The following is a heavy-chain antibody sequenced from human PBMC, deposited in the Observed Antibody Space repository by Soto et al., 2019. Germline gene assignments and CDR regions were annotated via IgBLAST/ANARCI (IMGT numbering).Heavy chain of an antibody. CDR1: GASINSAAYY. D-gene: IGHD3-3*02. CDR2: ISYSGNT. CDR3: ERGQYHFWSSYRFAYFDY. V-gene: IGHV4-31*03. Sequence: SETLSLTCTVSGASINSAAYYWSWIRQRPGEGLEWIGFISYSGNTYRSPSLKSRLVLSVDTSKNQFSLELDFMTAADTAVYYCERGQYHFWSSYRFAYFDYWGLGIPVT. J-gene: IGHJ4*01.